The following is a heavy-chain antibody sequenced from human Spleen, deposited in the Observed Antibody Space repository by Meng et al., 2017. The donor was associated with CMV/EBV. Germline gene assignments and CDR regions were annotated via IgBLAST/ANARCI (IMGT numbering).Heavy chain of an antibody. V-gene: IGHV1-69*05. D-gene: IGHD2-2*01. J-gene: IGHJ6*02. CDR3: ARDCSSTSCYGYYYYGMDV. CDR2: IIPIFGTA. Sequence: LSSYAISWVRQAPGQGLEWMGGIIPIFGTANYAQKFQGRVTITTDESTSTAYMELSSLRSEDTAVYYCARDCSSTSCYGYYYYGMDVWGQGTTVTVSS. CDR1: LSSYA.